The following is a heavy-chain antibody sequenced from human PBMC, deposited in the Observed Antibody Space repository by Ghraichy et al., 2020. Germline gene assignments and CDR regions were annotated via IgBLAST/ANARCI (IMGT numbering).Heavy chain of an antibody. Sequence: GESLRLSCAASGFTFSNYGMHWVRQAPGKGLEWVAVISYGGSDKFYLDSVKGRFTISRDNSKNTLYLRMNSLRAEDKAKYYCARDRLSGDEGRVGDYHYYYGFDVWGHGTTVTVSS. D-gene: IGHD5-24*01. CDR2: ISYGGSDK. J-gene: IGHJ6*02. CDR3: ARDRLSGDEGRVGDYHYYYGFDV. CDR1: GFTFSNYG. V-gene: IGHV3-30*03.